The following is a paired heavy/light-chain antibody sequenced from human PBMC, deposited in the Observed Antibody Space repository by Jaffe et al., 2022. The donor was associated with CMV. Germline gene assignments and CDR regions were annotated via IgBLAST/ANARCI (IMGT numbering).Light chain of an antibody. CDR1: KLGDKY. J-gene: IGLJ2*01. CDR3: QAWDSIVV. Sequence: SYELTQPPSVSVSPGQTASITCSGDKLGDKYACWYQQKPGQSPVLVIYQDSKRPSGIPERFSGSNSGNTATLTISGTQAMDEADYYCQAWDSIVVFGGGTKLTVL. V-gene: IGLV3-1*01. CDR2: QDS.
Heavy chain of an antibody. D-gene: IGHD6-19*01. J-gene: IGHJ6*02. CDR3: AKDYGLYSSGWYKGYYGMDV. V-gene: IGHV3-30*18. CDR1: GFTFSSYG. Sequence: QVQLVESGGGVVQPGRSLRLSCAASGFTFSSYGMHWVRQAPGKGLEWVAVISYDGSNKYYADSVKGRFTISRDNSKNTLYLQMNSLRAEDTAVYYCAKDYGLYSSGWYKGYYGMDVWGQGTTVTVSS. CDR2: ISYDGSNK.